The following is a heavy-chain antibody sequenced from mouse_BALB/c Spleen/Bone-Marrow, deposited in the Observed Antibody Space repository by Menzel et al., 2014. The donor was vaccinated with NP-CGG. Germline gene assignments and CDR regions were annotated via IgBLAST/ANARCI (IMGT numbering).Heavy chain of an antibody. CDR2: ISSGGSYT. CDR3: ARRDGFDY. Sequence: EVMLVESGGGLVKPGGSLKLSCAASGFTFSNYAMSWVRQTPEKRLEWVAIISSGGSYTYYPDSVKGRFTISRDNAKTILYLQMSSLRSEDTAMYYCARRDGFDYWGQGTTLTVSS. J-gene: IGHJ2*01. V-gene: IGHV5-9-1*01. D-gene: IGHD2-3*01. CDR1: GFTFSNYA.